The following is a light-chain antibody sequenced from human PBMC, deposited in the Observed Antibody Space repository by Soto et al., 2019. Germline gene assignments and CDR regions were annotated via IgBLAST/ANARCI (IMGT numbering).Light chain of an antibody. J-gene: IGLJ3*02. Sequence: QSALTKPASVSGSPGQSITISCTGTSSDIGDYDYVSWYQHLPGKAPKLLIFDVTHRPSGVSDRFSGSKSGNTASLTISGVRPEDEADYFCAAWHDSPKGWAFGGGTKLTVL. CDR3: AAWHDSPKGWA. CDR2: DVT. V-gene: IGLV2-14*01. CDR1: SSDIGDYDY.